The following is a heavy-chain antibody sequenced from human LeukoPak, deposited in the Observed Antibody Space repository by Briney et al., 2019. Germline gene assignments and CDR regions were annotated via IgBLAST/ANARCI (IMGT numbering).Heavy chain of an antibody. D-gene: IGHD5-18*01. CDR3: ARGFTAMVTPFDY. Sequence: SETLSLTCTVSGGSISSYYWGRIRQPPGKGREGMGRIYYSGSTYDNPSLKRRVTISVDTSKNQFSLKLSSLTAADTAVYYCARGFTAMVTPFDYWGQGTLVTVSS. CDR1: GGSISSYY. V-gene: IGHV4-39*01. J-gene: IGHJ4*02. CDR2: IYYSGST.